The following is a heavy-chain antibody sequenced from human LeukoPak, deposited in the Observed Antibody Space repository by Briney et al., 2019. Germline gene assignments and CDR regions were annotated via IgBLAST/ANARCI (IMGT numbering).Heavy chain of an antibody. CDR3: ARDNEGYGY. V-gene: IGHV4-34*01. CDR1: GGSFSGYY. J-gene: IGHJ4*02. CDR2: INHSGST. Sequence: SETLSLTCAVYGGSFSGYYWSWIRQPPGKGLEWIGEINHSGSTNYNPSLKSRVTMSVDTSKNQFSLKLSSVTAADTAVYYCARDNEGYGYWGQGTLVTVSS. D-gene: IGHD5-18*01.